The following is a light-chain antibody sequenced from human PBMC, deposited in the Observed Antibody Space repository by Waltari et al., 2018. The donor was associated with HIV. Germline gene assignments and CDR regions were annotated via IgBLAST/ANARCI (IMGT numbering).Light chain of an antibody. Sequence: DIQMTQSPSSLSASVGDRVTITCRASQSISTYINWYQHKPGKATKVLIYVASNLQSGVPSRFSGSGSGTDFTLTISSLQPEDSATYYCQQSFNSPLTFGGGTKVEIK. CDR1: QSISTY. J-gene: IGKJ4*01. CDR2: VAS. CDR3: QQSFNSPLT. V-gene: IGKV1-39*01.